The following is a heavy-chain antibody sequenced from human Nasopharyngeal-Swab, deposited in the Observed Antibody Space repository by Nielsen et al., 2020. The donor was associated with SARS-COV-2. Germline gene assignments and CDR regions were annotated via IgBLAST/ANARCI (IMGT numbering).Heavy chain of an antibody. Sequence: ASVKVSCKASGYTFTSYGISWVRQAPGQGLEWMGWISAYNGNTNYAQKLQGRVTMTTDTSTSTAYMELRSLRSDDTAVYYCASNPLYCSSTSCYHDALDIWGQGTMVTVSS. CDR1: GYTFTSYG. D-gene: IGHD2-2*01. CDR3: ASNPLYCSSTSCYHDALDI. CDR2: ISAYNGNT. J-gene: IGHJ3*02. V-gene: IGHV1-18*01.